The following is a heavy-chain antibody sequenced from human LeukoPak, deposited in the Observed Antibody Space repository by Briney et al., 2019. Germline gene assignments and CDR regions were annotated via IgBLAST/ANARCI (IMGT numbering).Heavy chain of an antibody. CDR1: GFTFSGSA. V-gene: IGHV3-73*01. CDR2: IRSKANSYAT. CDR3: TTNYGSGSYYKEGYYYGMDV. J-gene: IGHJ6*02. D-gene: IGHD3-10*01. Sequence: GGSLKLSCAASGFTFSGSAMHWVRQASGKGLEWVGRIRSKANSYATAYAASVKGRFTISRDESKNTAYLQMNSLKTEDTAVYYCTTNYGSGSYYKEGYYYGMDVWGQGTTVTVSS.